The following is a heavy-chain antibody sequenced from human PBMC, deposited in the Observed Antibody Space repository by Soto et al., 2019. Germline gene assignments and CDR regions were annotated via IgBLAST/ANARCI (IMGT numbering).Heavy chain of an antibody. CDR1: GGSISSGGYS. J-gene: IGHJ6*02. CDR2: IYHSGST. Sequence: SETLSLTCAVSGGSISSGGYSWSWIRQPPGKGLEWIGYIYHSGSTYYNPSLKSRVTISVDRSKNQFSLKLSSVTAADTAVYYCARSMTTVTTNHYYYYYGMDVWGQGTTVTVSS. V-gene: IGHV4-30-2*01. CDR3: ARSMTTVTTNHYYYYYGMDV. D-gene: IGHD4-17*01.